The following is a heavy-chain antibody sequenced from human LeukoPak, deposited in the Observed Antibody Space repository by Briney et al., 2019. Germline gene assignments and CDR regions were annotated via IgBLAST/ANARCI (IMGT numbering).Heavy chain of an antibody. V-gene: IGHV3-23*03. D-gene: IGHD6-19*01. CDR1: GVTLSSYA. CDR3: ARSSSRAAPLDY. Sequence: GGSLRLSCAASGVTLSSYAMSWARQAPGKGLEWVSVIYSGGSTYYADSVKGRFTISRDNSKNSLYLQMNSLRAEDTAVYYCARSSSRAAPLDYWGQGTLVTVSS. CDR2: IYSGGST. J-gene: IGHJ4*02.